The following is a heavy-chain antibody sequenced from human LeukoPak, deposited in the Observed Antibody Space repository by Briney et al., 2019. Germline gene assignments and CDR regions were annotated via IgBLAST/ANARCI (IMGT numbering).Heavy chain of an antibody. Sequence: PGRSLRLSCAASGFTFSSYGMHWVRQAPGKGLEWVAVISYDGSNKYYADSMKGRFTISRDNSKNTLYLQMNSLRAEDTAVYYCAKDVVPKSRPHYYHYGMDVWGKGTTVTVSS. CDR3: AKDVVPKSRPHYYHYGMDV. CDR2: ISYDGSNK. J-gene: IGHJ6*04. D-gene: IGHD2-21*01. V-gene: IGHV3-30*18. CDR1: GFTFSSYG.